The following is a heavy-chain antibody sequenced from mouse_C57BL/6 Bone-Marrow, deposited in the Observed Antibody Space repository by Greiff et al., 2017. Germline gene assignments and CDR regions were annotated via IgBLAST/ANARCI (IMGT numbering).Heavy chain of an antibody. J-gene: IGHJ2*01. CDR3: ARDPIQYYFDY. CDR1: GFTFSSYA. CDR2: ISDGGSYT. V-gene: IGHV5-4*01. Sequence: EVQLVESGGGLVKPGGSLKLSCAASGFTFSSYAMSWVRQTPEKRLEWVATISDGGSYTYYPDNVQGRFTISRDNAKNNLYLQMSHLKSEDTAMYYCARDPIQYYFDYWGQGTTLTGSS.